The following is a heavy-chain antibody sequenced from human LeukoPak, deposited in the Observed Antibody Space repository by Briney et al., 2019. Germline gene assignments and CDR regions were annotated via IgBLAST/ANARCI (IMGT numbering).Heavy chain of an antibody. CDR1: GFNFSSYA. D-gene: IGHD6-13*01. J-gene: IGHJ4*02. V-gene: IGHV3-23*01. Sequence: GGSLRLSCAASGFNFSSYAMNWVRQAPGKGLEWVSAISGSDGSTYYTDSVKGRFTISRDNSKNTLYLQMSSLRAEDTAVYYCAKSGRTGITAADLDYWGQGTLVTVSS. CDR3: AKSGRTGITAADLDY. CDR2: ISGSDGST.